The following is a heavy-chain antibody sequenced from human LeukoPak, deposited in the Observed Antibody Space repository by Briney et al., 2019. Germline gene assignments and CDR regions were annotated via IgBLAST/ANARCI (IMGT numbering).Heavy chain of an antibody. V-gene: IGHV3-21*01. CDR1: GFTFSSYS. CDR3: ARLFETIDYYYYGMDV. CDR2: ISSSSSYI. J-gene: IGHJ6*02. Sequence: GGSLRLSCAASGFTFSSYSMNWVRQAPGKGLEWVSSISSSSSYIYYADSVKGRFTISRDNAKNSLYLQMNSLGAEDTAVYYCARLFETIDYYYYGMDVWGQRTPVTVSS. D-gene: IGHD2-21*01.